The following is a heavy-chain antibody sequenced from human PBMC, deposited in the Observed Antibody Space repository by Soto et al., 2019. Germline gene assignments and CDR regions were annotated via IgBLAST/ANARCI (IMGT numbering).Heavy chain of an antibody. CDR1: GGSFSGYY. CDR3: ARGLNWAHHYYYGMDV. J-gene: IGHJ6*02. CDR2: INHSGST. Sequence: SETLSLTCAVYGGSFSGYYWSWIRQPPGKGLGWIGEINHSGSTNYNPSLKSRVTISVDTSKNQFSLKLSSVTAADTAVYYCARGLNWAHHYYYGMDVWGQGTTVTVSS. V-gene: IGHV4-34*01. D-gene: IGHD3-16*01.